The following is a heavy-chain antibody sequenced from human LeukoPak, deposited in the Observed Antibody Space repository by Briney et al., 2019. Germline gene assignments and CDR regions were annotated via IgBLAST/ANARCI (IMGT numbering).Heavy chain of an antibody. CDR2: IIPIFGTA. Sequence: ASVKVSCKASGGTFSSYAISWVRQAPGQGLEWMGGIIPIFGTANYAQKFQGRVTITADESTSTAYMELSSLGSEDTAVYYCARGASSSWYPTGLDWRPKVKWYFDLWGRGTLVTVSS. CDR3: ARGASSSWYPTGLDWRPKVKWYFDL. CDR1: GGTFSSYA. V-gene: IGHV1-69*13. D-gene: IGHD6-13*01. J-gene: IGHJ2*01.